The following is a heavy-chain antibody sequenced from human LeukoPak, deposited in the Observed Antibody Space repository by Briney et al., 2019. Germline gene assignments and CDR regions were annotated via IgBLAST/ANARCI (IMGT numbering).Heavy chain of an antibody. CDR2: TYYRSKWYN. J-gene: IGHJ5*02. CDR1: GDSVSSNSAA. Sequence: SQTLSLTCAFSGDSVSSNSAAWNWIRQTPSRGLEWLGRTYYRSKWYNDYAVSVKSRITINPDTSKNQFSLQLNSVTPEDTAVYYCARESWDIEGYNWFDPWGQGTLVTVSS. D-gene: IGHD2-15*01. CDR3: ARESWDIEGYNWFDP. V-gene: IGHV6-1*01.